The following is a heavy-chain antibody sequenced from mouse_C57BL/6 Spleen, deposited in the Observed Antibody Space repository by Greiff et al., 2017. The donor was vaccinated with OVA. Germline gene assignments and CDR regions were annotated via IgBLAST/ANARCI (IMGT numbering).Heavy chain of an antibody. Sequence: DVQLQESGTVLARPGASVKMSCKTSGYTFTSYWMHWVKQRPGQGLEWIGAIYPGNSDTSYNQKFKGKAKLTAVTSASTAYMELSSLTNEDSAVYYCTRDYGSSQRGYFDVWGTGTTVTVSS. J-gene: IGHJ1*03. V-gene: IGHV1-5*01. D-gene: IGHD1-1*01. CDR3: TRDYGSSQRGYFDV. CDR2: IYPGNSDT. CDR1: GYTFTSYW.